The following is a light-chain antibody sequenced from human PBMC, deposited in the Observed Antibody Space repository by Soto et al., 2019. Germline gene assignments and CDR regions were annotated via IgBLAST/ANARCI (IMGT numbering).Light chain of an antibody. V-gene: IGKV3-15*01. CDR1: QTVSSN. CDR2: GTS. J-gene: IGKJ1*01. CDR3: HQYNFWPS. Sequence: EVVMTQSPATLSVSPGERATLSCRASQTVSSNLAWYQQKPGQSPRLLIYGTSTRATGVPARFSGSGSGTEFTLSISSLQSEDFAVYYCHQYNFWPSFGQGTTVDIK.